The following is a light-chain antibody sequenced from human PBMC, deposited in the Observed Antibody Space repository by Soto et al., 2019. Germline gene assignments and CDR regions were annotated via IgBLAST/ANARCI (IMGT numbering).Light chain of an antibody. V-gene: IGKV1-39*01. CDR3: QQSYSMPYA. CDR1: QTTNNY. J-gene: IGKJ2*01. CDR2: AAS. Sequence: DIQMTQSPSSLSGSVVDRFTITFLASQTTNNYLNWYQLKPGKAPKLLIYAASTLQTGVPSRFTGSGSGTDFTLTIISLQPEDYATYFCQQSYSMPYAFGPGTKVDIK.